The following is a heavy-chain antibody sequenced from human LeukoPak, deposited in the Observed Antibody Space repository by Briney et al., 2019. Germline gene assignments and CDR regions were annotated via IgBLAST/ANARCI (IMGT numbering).Heavy chain of an antibody. CDR3: ARAPPYYYGMDV. J-gene: IGHJ6*02. V-gene: IGHV4-34*01. CDR2: INHSGST. Sequence: PSETLSLTCAVYGGSFSGYYWSWIRQPPGKGLEWIGEINHSGSTNYNPSLKSRVTISVDTSKNQFSLKLSSVTAADTAVYYCARAPPYYYGMDVWGQGTTVTVSS. CDR1: GGSFSGYY.